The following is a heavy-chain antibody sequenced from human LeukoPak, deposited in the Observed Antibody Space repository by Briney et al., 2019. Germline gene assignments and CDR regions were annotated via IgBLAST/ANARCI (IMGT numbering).Heavy chain of an antibody. D-gene: IGHD3-22*01. CDR3: ARGDYYDSSGYYYSEGDY. J-gene: IGHJ4*02. CDR1: GYTFTGYY. V-gene: IGHV1-18*04. Sequence: GASVKVSCKASGYTFTGYYMHWVRQAPGQGLEWMGWISAYNGNTNYAQKLQGRVTMTTDTSTSTAYMELRSLRSDDTAVYYCARGDYYDSSGYYYSEGDYWGQGTLVTVSS. CDR2: ISAYNGNT.